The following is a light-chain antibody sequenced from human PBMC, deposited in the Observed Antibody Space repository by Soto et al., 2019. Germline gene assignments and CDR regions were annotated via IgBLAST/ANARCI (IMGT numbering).Light chain of an antibody. CDR1: QTVTSDY. CDR2: GTS. Sequence: ENVLTQSPGTLSLSPGERATFSCRTSQTVTSDYLAWYQQRPGLAPRLLIHGTSNRAAGIPDRLSGSGSGTDFTLTISALEPEDSAVYYCQRYGSSPLYAFGQGTKVEIK. CDR3: QRYGSSPLYA. V-gene: IGKV3-20*01. J-gene: IGKJ2*01.